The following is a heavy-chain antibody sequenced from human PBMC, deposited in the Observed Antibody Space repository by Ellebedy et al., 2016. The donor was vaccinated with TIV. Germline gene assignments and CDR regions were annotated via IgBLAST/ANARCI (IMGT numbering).Heavy chain of an antibody. CDR3: ARKYYYYMDV. J-gene: IGHJ6*03. CDR1: AGSISSNF. Sequence: SETLSLTXTVSAGSISSNFWSWIRQPPGKGLEWIGYIYFSGSTNYNPFLKSRVTILVDTSKNQFSLKLSSVTATDTAVYYCARKYYYYMDVWGKGTTVTVSS. V-gene: IGHV4-59*12. CDR2: IYFSGST.